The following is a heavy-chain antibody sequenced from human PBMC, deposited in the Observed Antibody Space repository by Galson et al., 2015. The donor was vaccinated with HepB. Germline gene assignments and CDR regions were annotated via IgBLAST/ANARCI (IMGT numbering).Heavy chain of an antibody. CDR1: GYSFTTYW. D-gene: IGHD4-17*01. CDR3: ARRGIDYGYYVEY. J-gene: IGHJ4*02. CDR2: IYPGDSDT. Sequence: QSGAEVKKPGESLKISCEGSGYSFTTYWIGWVRQMPGKGLEWLGIIYPGDSDTRYSPSFQGQVTISADKSISTAYLQWSSLKASDTAMYYCARRGIDYGYYVEYWGQGTLVTVSS. V-gene: IGHV5-51*03.